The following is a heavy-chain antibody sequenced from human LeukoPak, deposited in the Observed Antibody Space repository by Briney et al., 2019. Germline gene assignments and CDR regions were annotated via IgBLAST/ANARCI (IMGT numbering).Heavy chain of an antibody. CDR2: IYYSGST. CDR3: ARVSGWREYYFDY. CDR1: GGSISSGDYY. Sequence: SETLSLTCTVSGGSISSGDYYWSWIRQPPGKGLEWIGYIYYSGSTYYNPSLKSRVTISVDTSKNQFSLKLSSVTAADTAVYYCARVSGWREYYFDYWGQGTLVTVSS. V-gene: IGHV4-30-4*01. D-gene: IGHD3-10*01. J-gene: IGHJ4*02.